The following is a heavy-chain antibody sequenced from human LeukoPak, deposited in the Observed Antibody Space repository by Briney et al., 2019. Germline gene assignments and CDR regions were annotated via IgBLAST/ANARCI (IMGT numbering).Heavy chain of an antibody. V-gene: IGHV4-34*01. D-gene: IGHD1/OR15-1a*01. Sequence: SETLSLTCGVYDGSFSGYYWTWIRQSPVKGLEWIGEVNHSGNANYNPSLKSRVTISADTSNNQFPLRLTSVTAADTAVYYCAREGITTALGGLDLWGRGTLVTVSS. CDR2: VNHSGNA. CDR3: AREGITTALGGLDL. CDR1: DGSFSGYY. J-gene: IGHJ5*02.